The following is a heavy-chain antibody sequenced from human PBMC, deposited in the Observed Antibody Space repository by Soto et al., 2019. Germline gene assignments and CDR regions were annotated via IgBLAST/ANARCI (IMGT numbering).Heavy chain of an antibody. D-gene: IGHD6-19*01. Sequence: EVQLLESGGGLVQPGGSLRLSCAASGFTFSSYAMSWVRQAPGKGLEWVSAIGGSGGSTYYADSVKGRFTISRDNSKNTLYLQMNSLRAEDTAVYYCAKPHSSGWYGRGDYWGQGTLVTVSS. CDR1: GFTFSSYA. V-gene: IGHV3-23*01. J-gene: IGHJ4*02. CDR2: IGGSGGST. CDR3: AKPHSSGWYGRGDY.